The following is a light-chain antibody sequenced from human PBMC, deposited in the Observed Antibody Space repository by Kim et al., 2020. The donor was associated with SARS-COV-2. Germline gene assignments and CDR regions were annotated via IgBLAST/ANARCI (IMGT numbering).Light chain of an antibody. CDR2: AAS. V-gene: IGKV1-9*01. Sequence: IQLTQSPSSLSASVGDRVTITCRASQGISSYLAWYQQKPGKAPKLLIYAASTLKSGVPSRFSGSGSGTDFTLTISSLQAEDFATYYCQQLNSYPLTFGGGTKVDIK. J-gene: IGKJ4*01. CDR1: QGISSY. CDR3: QQLNSYPLT.